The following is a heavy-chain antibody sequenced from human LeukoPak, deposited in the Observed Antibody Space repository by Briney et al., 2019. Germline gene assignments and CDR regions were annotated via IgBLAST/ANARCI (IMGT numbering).Heavy chain of an antibody. D-gene: IGHD6-19*01. CDR3: AKDQIGWAPGYVSGPLDQ. CDR2: IKREGSEK. Sequence: GRSLRLSCAASGFTFSSYWMSWVRQAPGKGLEWVANIKREGSEKYYVDSVKGRFSISRDNAKNSLDLQMNSLRAEDTAVYYCAKDQIGWAPGYVSGPLDQWGQGTLVTVSS. CDR1: GFTFSSYW. J-gene: IGHJ4*02. V-gene: IGHV3-7*01.